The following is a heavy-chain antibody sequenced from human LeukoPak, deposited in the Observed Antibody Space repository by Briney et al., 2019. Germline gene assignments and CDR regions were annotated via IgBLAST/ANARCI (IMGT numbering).Heavy chain of an antibody. D-gene: IGHD3-22*01. CDR2: IIPILGIA. Sequence: GASVKVSCKASGYTFTGYYMHWVRQAPGQGLEWMGRIIPILGIANYAQKFQGRVTITADKSTSTAYMELSSLRSEDTAVYYCARDLGYYDSEWDWGQGTLVTVSS. J-gene: IGHJ4*02. V-gene: IGHV1-69*04. CDR1: GYTFTGYY. CDR3: ARDLGYYDSEWD.